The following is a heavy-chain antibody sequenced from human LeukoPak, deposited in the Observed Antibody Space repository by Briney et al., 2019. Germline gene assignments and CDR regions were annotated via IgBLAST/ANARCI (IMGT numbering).Heavy chain of an antibody. CDR1: GFTFSSYG. CDR2: ISYDGSNK. J-gene: IGHJ4*02. CDR3: AKDYYDSSGYYLPVGY. D-gene: IGHD3-22*01. Sequence: GGSLRLSCAASGFTFSSYGMHWVRQAPGKGLEWVAVISYDGSNKYYADSVKGRFTISRDNSKNTLYLQMNCLRAEDTAVYYCAKDYYDSSGYYLPVGYWGQGTLVTVSS. V-gene: IGHV3-30*18.